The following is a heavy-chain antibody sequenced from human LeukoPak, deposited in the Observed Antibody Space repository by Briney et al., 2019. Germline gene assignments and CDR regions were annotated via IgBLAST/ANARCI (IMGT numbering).Heavy chain of an antibody. Sequence: GGSLRLSCAASGFTFSSYAMSWVRQAPGKGLEWASAISGSGGSTYYADSVKGRFTISRDNSKNTLYLQMNSLRAEDTAVYYCAKTGHSSSGYDYWGQGTLVTVSS. CDR3: AKTGHSSSGYDY. V-gene: IGHV3-23*01. CDR1: GFTFSSYA. CDR2: ISGSGGST. D-gene: IGHD6-13*01. J-gene: IGHJ4*02.